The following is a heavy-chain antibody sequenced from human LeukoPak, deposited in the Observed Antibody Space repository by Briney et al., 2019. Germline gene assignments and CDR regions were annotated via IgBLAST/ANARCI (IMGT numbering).Heavy chain of an antibody. Sequence: SQTLSLTCAISGDSVSSNSAAWNWIRQSPSRGLEWLGRTYYRSKWYNDYAISVKSRITINPDTSKNQFSPHLNSVTPEDTAVYYCTRGPGSSGYASAQWGQGTLVTVSS. CDR3: TRGPGSSGYASAQ. J-gene: IGHJ1*01. CDR2: TYYRSKWYN. CDR1: GDSVSSNSAA. V-gene: IGHV6-1*01. D-gene: IGHD5-12*01.